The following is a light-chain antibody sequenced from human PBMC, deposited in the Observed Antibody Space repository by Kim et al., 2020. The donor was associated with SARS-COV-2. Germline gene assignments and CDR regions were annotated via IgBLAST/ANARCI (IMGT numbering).Light chain of an antibody. CDR2: DAS. Sequence: LSPVERATLSCRASQTITTNLAWYQQKPGQAPRLLIYDASKRATGIPARFSGSGSGTDFTLTISSLEPEDFAVYYCQQRSNWPLAFGPGTKVDIK. CDR3: QQRSNWPLA. V-gene: IGKV3-11*01. J-gene: IGKJ3*01. CDR1: QTITTN.